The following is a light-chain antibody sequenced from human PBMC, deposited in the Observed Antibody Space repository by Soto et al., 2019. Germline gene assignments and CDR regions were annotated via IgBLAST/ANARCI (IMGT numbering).Light chain of an antibody. CDR3: TSYAGSNNVV. Sequence: QSALTQPPSASGSPGQSVTISCTGTNSDVGGYDYVSWYQQHPGKAPKLMIYEVSKRPSGVPDRFSGSKSGNTASLTVSGLQAEDEADYYCTSYAGSNNVVFGGGTKLTV. V-gene: IGLV2-8*01. J-gene: IGLJ2*01. CDR1: NSDVGGYDY. CDR2: EVS.